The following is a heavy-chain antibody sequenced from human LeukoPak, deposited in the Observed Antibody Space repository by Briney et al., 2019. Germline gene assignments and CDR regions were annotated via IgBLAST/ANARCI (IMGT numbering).Heavy chain of an antibody. V-gene: IGHV4-39*02. J-gene: IGHJ4*02. Sequence: PSETLSLTCTVSGGSISSIGYYWGWIRQPPGKGLEWNGNMYYSESTYYNPSLKSRDNISVDTSKNQYSLNLSSVTAADTAVYYCVGDSSGYYDFDYWGQGALVTVSS. D-gene: IGHD3-22*01. CDR1: GGSISSIGYY. CDR3: VGDSSGYYDFDY. CDR2: MYYSEST.